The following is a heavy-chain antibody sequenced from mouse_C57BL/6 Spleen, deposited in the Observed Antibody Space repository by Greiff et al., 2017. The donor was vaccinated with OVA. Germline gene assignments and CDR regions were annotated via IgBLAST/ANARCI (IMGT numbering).Heavy chain of an antibody. V-gene: IGHV5-9-1*02. CDR3: TRAFYDGYQYYFDY. CDR1: GFTFSSYA. CDR2: ISSGGDYI. J-gene: IGHJ2*01. Sequence: DVMLVESGEGLVKPGGSLKLSCAASGFTFSSYAMSWVRQTPEKRLEWVAYISSGGDYIYYADTVKGRFTISRDNARNTLYLQMSSLKSEDTAMYYCTRAFYDGYQYYFDYWGQGTTLTVSS. D-gene: IGHD2-3*01.